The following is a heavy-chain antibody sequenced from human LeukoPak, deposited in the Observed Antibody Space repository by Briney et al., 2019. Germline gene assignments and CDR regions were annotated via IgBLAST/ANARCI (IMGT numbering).Heavy chain of an antibody. CDR3: ARVSWGFDVSWFGP. D-gene: IGHD3-16*01. J-gene: IGHJ5*02. CDR2: VSASGDST. Sequence: GSLRLSCAASGFTFTSYAMTWVRQAPGRGLEWVSSVSASGDSTYYADSLKGRFTISRDNSKNTLFLQMKSLRAEDTAMYYCARVSWGFDVSWFGPWGRGTLVTVSS. V-gene: IGHV3-23*01. CDR1: GFTFTSYA.